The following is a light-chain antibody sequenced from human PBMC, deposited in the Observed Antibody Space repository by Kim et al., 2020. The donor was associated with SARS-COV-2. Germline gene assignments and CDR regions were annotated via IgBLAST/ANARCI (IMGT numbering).Light chain of an antibody. V-gene: IGKV3-15*01. CDR1: QTISNN. CDR3: QQYNFWPWT. J-gene: IGKJ1*01. Sequence: VSVGERVILSCRASQTISNNVAWYQQKPGQTPMLLFDGASTGTSVIPAMISGSWVGTEFTLTISSLQSDDFAIYCYQQYNFWPWTFGQGTKVDIK. CDR2: GAS.